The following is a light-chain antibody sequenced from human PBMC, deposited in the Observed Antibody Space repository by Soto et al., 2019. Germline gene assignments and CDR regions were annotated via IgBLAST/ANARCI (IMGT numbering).Light chain of an antibody. CDR2: AAS. Sequence: ETVMTQSPATLSLSPGERATLSCRASQSVSSNLVWYQQKPGQAPRLLIYAASTRATGVPARFGGSGSETEFTLTISSLQSEDFAVYYCLQYKNWPPWTFGQGTKVEVK. V-gene: IGKV3-15*01. J-gene: IGKJ1*01. CDR3: LQYKNWPPWT. CDR1: QSVSSN.